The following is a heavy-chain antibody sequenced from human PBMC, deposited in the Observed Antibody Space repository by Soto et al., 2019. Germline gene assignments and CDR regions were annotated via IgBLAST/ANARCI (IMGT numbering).Heavy chain of an antibody. D-gene: IGHD6-19*01. J-gene: IGHJ4*02. V-gene: IGHV3-21*01. CDR2: ITTSSTYI. Sequence: EVQLVESGGGLVKPGGSLRLSCAASGFSFSSYSMNWVRQAPGKGLEWVSTITTSSTYIYYADSVKGRFTISRDNAKNSLYLQMNSLRAEDTALYYCTRSQWTPNDYWGQGTLVTVSS. CDR3: TRSQWTPNDY. CDR1: GFSFSSYS.